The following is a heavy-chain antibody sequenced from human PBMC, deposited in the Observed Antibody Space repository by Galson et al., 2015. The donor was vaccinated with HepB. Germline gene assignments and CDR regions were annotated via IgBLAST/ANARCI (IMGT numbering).Heavy chain of an antibody. V-gene: IGHV3-33*01. CDR2: IWYDGSNK. CDR1: GFTFSSYG. D-gene: IGHD5-18*01. CDR3: ARHPGIQLWLGLDY. Sequence: SLRLSCAASGFTFSSYGMHWVRQAPGKGLEWVAVIWYDGSNKYYADSVKGRFTISRDNSKNTLYLQMNSLRAEDTAVYYCARHPGIQLWLGLDYWGQGTLVTVPS. J-gene: IGHJ4*02.